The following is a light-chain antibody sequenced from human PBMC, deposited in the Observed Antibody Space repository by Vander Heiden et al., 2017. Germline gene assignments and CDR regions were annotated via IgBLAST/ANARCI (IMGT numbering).Light chain of an antibody. V-gene: IGKV4-1*01. J-gene: IGKJ1*01. CDR3: QQYYSTRT. CDR2: WAS. CDR1: QSVLYSSNSKNY. Sequence: DIVMTQSPDSLAVSLGERATINCKYSQSVLYSSNSKNYLAWYQQKPGQPPKLLIYWASTRESGVPDRFSGSGSGTDFTLTISSLQAEDVAVYYCQQYYSTRTFGQGTKVEIK.